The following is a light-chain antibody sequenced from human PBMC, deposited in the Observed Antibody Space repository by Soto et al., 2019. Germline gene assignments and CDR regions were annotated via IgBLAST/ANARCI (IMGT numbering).Light chain of an antibody. CDR2: AXA. CDR1: QSVISSY. Sequence: TDSPRTLSLSPGERATLSCGASQSVISSYLAWYQQPPGQAPRLLXVAXATRATGSPARFSGSGSATEFPPTISSLHSEYFAVYYFQQYKNWLRTFGQRTKVDIK. CDR3: QQYKNWLRT. J-gene: IGKJ1*01. V-gene: IGKV3-15*01.